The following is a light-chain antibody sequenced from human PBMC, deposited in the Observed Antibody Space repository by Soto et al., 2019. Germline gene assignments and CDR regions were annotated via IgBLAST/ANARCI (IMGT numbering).Light chain of an antibody. CDR1: QSVSSN. Sequence: TESRWTEPSSPGESTALSCGSSQSVSSNLAWYQQKPGQAPRLLIYGASTRATGIPARFSGSGSGTEFTLTICSLQSEDFAVYYCQQYNNWPPITFGQGTRLEIK. V-gene: IGKV3-15*01. CDR2: GAS. CDR3: QQYNNWPPIT. J-gene: IGKJ5*01.